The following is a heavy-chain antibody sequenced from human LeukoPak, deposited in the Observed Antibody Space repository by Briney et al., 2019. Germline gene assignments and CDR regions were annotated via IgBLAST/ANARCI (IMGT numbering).Heavy chain of an antibody. CDR1: GGSISSGGYY. CDR2: IYYSGST. D-gene: IGHD5-12*01. CDR3: AQSARSQIVATGYYYYMDV. V-gene: IGHV4-31*03. Sequence: SETLSLTCTVSGGSISSGGYYWSWIRQHPGKGLEWIGYIYYSGSTYYNPSLKSRVTISVDTSKNQFSLKLSSVTAADTAVYYCAQSARSQIVATGYYYYMDVWGKGTTVTVSS. J-gene: IGHJ6*03.